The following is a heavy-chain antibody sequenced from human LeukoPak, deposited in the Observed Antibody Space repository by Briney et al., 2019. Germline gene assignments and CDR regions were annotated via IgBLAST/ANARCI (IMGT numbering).Heavy chain of an antibody. CDR1: GYTFTSYA. CDR3: ARDLGDYGDYGPFAFDI. CDR2: INAGNGNT. V-gene: IGHV1-3*01. D-gene: IGHD4-17*01. J-gene: IGHJ3*02. Sequence: ASVKVSCKASGYTFTSYAMHWVRQAPGQRLEWMGWINAGNGNTKYSQKFQGSVTITMDTSASTAYMELSSLRSEDTAVYYCARDLGDYGDYGPFAFDIWGQGTMVTVSS.